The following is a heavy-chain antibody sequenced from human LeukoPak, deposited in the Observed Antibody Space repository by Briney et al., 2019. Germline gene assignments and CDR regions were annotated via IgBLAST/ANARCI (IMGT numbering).Heavy chain of an antibody. D-gene: IGHD2-15*01. Sequence: SETLSLTCTVSGGSISTYYWSWIRQPPGKGLEWIGYIYYSGSTNYNPSLKSRVTISLDTSNNQFSLKLSSVTAADTAVYYCARAYCSGGSCYSSRGMFDPWGQGTLVTVSS. V-gene: IGHV4-59*01. CDR2: IYYSGST. J-gene: IGHJ5*02. CDR1: GGSISTYY. CDR3: ARAYCSGGSCYSSRGMFDP.